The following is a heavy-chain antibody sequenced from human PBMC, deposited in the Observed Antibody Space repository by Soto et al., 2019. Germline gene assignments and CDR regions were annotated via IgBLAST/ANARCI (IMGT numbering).Heavy chain of an antibody. CDR2: IIPIFGTA. CDR1: GGTFSSYA. V-gene: IGHV1-69*13. CDR3: ARLAVAGQVDYYYYYGMDV. J-gene: IGHJ6*02. D-gene: IGHD6-19*01. Sequence: SVKVSCKASGGTFSSYAISWVRQAPGQGLEWMGGIIPIFGTANYAQKFQGRVTITADESTSTAYMELSSLRSEDTAVYYCARLAVAGQVDYYYYYGMDVWGQGTKVTVSS.